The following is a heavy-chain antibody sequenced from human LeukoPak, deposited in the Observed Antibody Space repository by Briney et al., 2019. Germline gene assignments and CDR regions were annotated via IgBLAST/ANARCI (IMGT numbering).Heavy chain of an antibody. D-gene: IGHD3-10*01. CDR3: TTEFKELGSFFYFYYMDV. V-gene: IGHV3-15*01. J-gene: IGHJ6*03. CDR2: IKTKSEGGTT. Sequence: GGSLRLSCTASGFTFSNAGLNWVRQAPGKGLEWVGRIKTKSEGGTTDYAAPAKGRFTISRDDSKNALFLQMDSLKSDDTAMYYCTTEFKELGSFFYFYYMDVWGTGTTVTISS. CDR1: GFTFSNAG.